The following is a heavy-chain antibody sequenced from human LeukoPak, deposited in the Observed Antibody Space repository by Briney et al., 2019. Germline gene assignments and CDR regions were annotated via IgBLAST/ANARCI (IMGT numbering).Heavy chain of an antibody. V-gene: IGHV4-31*03. J-gene: IGHJ4*02. CDR3: ARAAPRPGDFDY. CDR2: IYYSGST. Sequence: PSETLSLTCTVSGGSISSGGYYWSWIRQHPGKGLEWIGYIYYSGSTYYNPSLKSRVTISVDTSKNQFSLKLSSVTAADTAVYYCARAAPRPGDFDYWGQGTLVTVSS. D-gene: IGHD2-2*01. CDR1: GGSISSGGYY.